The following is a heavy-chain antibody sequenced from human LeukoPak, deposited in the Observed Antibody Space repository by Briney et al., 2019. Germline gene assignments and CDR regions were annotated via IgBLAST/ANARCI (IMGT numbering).Heavy chain of an antibody. Sequence: PSETLSLTCTVSGASISNYYWSWIRQPAGKGLEWIGYIYYSGSTNYNPSLKSRVTISVDTSKNQFSLKLSSVTAADTAVYYCALADRSGYYLQHWGQGTLVTVSS. CDR2: IYYSGST. CDR1: GASISNYY. CDR3: ALADRSGYYLQH. V-gene: IGHV4-59*01. J-gene: IGHJ1*01. D-gene: IGHD3-22*01.